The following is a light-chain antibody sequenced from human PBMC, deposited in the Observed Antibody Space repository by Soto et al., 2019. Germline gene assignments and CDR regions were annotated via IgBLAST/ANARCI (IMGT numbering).Light chain of an antibody. J-gene: IGKJ4*01. CDR1: QSVRSY. CDR3: QQRSNWPPGT. Sequence: EAVLTQSPGTLSLSPGERAALSCRASQSVRSYLAWYQQKPGQAPRLLIYDASNRATGIPARFSGSGSGTDFTLTISSLEPEDFAVYYCQQRSNWPPGTFGGGTKVDIK. V-gene: IGKV3-11*01. CDR2: DAS.